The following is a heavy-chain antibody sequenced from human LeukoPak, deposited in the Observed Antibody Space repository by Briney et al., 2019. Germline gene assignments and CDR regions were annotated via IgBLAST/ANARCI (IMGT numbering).Heavy chain of an antibody. V-gene: IGHV3-72*01. D-gene: IGHD3-10*01. Sequence: PGGSLRLSCAASGFTFSDHYMDWVRQAPGKGLEWVGRTRNKANSYTTEYAASVKGRFTISRDDSKNSVYLQMNSLETEDTAVYYCTRVAYGSGSYDYWGQGTLVTVSS. CDR2: TRNKANSYTT. J-gene: IGHJ4*02. CDR3: TRVAYGSGSYDY. CDR1: GFTFSDHY.